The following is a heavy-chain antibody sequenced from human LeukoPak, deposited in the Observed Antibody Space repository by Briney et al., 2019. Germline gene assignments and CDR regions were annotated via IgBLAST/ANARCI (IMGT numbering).Heavy chain of an antibody. CDR1: GGSISSGSYY. CDR3: AREYYDILTGYYAGNWFDP. J-gene: IGHJ5*02. V-gene: IGHV4-61*02. Sequence: KSSETLFLTCTVSGGSISSGSYYWSWIRQPAGKGLEWIGRIYTSGSTNYNPSLKSRVTISVDTSKNQFSLKLSSVTAADTAVYYGAREYYDILTGYYAGNWFDPWGQGTLVTVSS. CDR2: IYTSGST. D-gene: IGHD3-9*01.